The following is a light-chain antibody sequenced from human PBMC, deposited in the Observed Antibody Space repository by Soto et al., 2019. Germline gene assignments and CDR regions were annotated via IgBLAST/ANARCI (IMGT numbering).Light chain of an antibody. V-gene: IGKV3-20*01. J-gene: IGKJ1*01. CDR3: QQYAGSPRT. Sequence: PGERATLSFRASQSVSSNYLAWYQHKPGQAPRLLIYGASSRATGIPDRFTGSGSGTDFTLTINRVEPEDFAVYFCQQYAGSPRTFGQGTKVDIK. CDR1: QSVSSNY. CDR2: GAS.